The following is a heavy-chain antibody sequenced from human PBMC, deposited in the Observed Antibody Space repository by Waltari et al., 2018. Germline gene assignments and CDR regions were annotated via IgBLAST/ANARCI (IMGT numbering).Heavy chain of an antibody. CDR1: GFTFSGCA. Sequence: EVQLLESGGGLVQPGGSLRLSCAASGFTFSGCAMSWVRQGPGKGLEWVSGITFAGATTYYADAVKGRFTISRDNARNTVHLQMEGLRGDDTAIYYCAKAASYSASWYDNWGQGTLVTVSS. CDR3: AKAASYSASWYDN. CDR2: ITFAGATT. J-gene: IGHJ5*02. D-gene: IGHD5-12*01. V-gene: IGHV3-23*01.